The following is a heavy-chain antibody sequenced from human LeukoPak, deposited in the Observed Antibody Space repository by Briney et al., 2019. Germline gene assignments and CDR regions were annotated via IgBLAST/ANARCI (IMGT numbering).Heavy chain of an antibody. CDR3: ARKPNYYRSYNYGMDV. CDR2: IGNSSSTI. J-gene: IGHJ6*02. CDR1: GFPLSTYD. Sequence: QAGGSLRLSRAASGFPLSTYDMNWVRQAPGKGLEWVAHIGNSSSTIYYSDSVKGRFTISRDNAKKSLYLQLNSLREEDTAVYYCARKPNYYRSYNYGMDVWGQGTTVTVSS. V-gene: IGHV3-48*02. D-gene: IGHD3-22*01.